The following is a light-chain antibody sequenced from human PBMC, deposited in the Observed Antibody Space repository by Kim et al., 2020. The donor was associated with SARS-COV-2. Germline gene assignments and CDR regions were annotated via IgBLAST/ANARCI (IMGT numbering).Light chain of an antibody. CDR2: TAS. CDR3: QQLNSYPYT. J-gene: IGKJ2*01. V-gene: IGKV1-9*01. Sequence: SPSVGDRVTITCRASHVISTYLAWYQQKPGKAPKLLIYTASTLQSGVPSRFSGSGSGTEFTLTISSLQPEDFATYYCQQLNSYPYTFGQGTKLEI. CDR1: HVISTY.